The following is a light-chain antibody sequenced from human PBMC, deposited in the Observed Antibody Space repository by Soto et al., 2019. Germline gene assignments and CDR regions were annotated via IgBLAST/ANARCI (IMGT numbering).Light chain of an antibody. V-gene: IGKV1-12*01. CDR2: ATS. Sequence: DIQMTQSPSSVSASIGDTVTITCRASQGVAAWLAWYQQTPGKAPKPLIFATSNLHSGVPSRFSGSGTGTDFTHTITNLQGEDFATYYCQQGGDLPSGVTLGQGTRLQIK. CDR1: QGVAAW. CDR3: QQGGDLPSGVT. J-gene: IGKJ5*01.